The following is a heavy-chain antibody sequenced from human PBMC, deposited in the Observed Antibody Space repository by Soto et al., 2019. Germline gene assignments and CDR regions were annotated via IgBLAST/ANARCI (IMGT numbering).Heavy chain of an antibody. D-gene: IGHD2-2*01. CDR1: GFTLSSYS. CDR3: ARLPAAMGYYYYGMDV. CDR2: ISSSSSTI. Sequence: GGSLRLSCAASGFTLSSYSMNWVRQAPGKGLEWVSYISSSSSTIYYADSVKGRFTISRDNAKNSLYLQMNSLRDEDTAVYYCARLPAAMGYYYYGMDVWGQGTTVTVSS. J-gene: IGHJ6*02. V-gene: IGHV3-48*02.